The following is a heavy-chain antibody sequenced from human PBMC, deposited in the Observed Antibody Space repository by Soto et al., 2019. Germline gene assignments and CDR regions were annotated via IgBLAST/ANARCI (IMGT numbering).Heavy chain of an antibody. CDR3: ARISSRRSRWFDP. CDR1: GYTFTSYA. V-gene: IGHV1-3*01. D-gene: IGHD2-2*01. Sequence: QVQLVQSGAEVKKPGASVKVSCKASGYTFTSYAMHWVRQAPGQRLEWMGWINAGNGNTKYSQKFQGRATITRDTSATTAYMELSSLSSEATAVYYCARISSRRSRWFDPSGQGTLVPLSS. CDR2: INAGNGNT. J-gene: IGHJ5*02.